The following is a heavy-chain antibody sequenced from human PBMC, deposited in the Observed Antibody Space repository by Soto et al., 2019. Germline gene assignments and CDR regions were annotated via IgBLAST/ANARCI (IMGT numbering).Heavy chain of an antibody. CDR1: GYTFTTYG. Sequence: ASLKVSCKSSGYTFTTYGIIWVRQAPGQGLEWMGWISAYNGNTNYAQKVQGRVTMTTDTSTSTAYMELRSLRSDDTAVYYCARDYSSSWYRWFNPWGQGTLVTVSS. CDR3: ARDYSSSWYRWFNP. D-gene: IGHD6-13*01. V-gene: IGHV1-18*01. CDR2: ISAYNGNT. J-gene: IGHJ5*02.